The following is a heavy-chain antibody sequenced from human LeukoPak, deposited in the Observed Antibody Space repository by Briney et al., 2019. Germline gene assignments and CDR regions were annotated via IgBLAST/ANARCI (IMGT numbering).Heavy chain of an antibody. Sequence: ASVKVSCKASGYTFTGYYMHWVRQAPGQGLEWMGWINPNSGGTNYAQKFQGRVTMTRDTSISTAYMELSRLRSDDTAVYYCARGSVVVRGVIISIPFDYWGQGTLVTVSS. CDR2: INPNSGGT. D-gene: IGHD3-10*01. CDR3: ARGSVVVRGVIISIPFDY. V-gene: IGHV1-2*02. CDR1: GYTFTGYY. J-gene: IGHJ4*02.